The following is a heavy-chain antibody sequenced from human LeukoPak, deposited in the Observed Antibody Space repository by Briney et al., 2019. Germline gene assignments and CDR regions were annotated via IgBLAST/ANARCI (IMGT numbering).Heavy chain of an antibody. J-gene: IGHJ5*02. CDR2: INHSGST. D-gene: IGHD6-13*01. CDR1: GGSFSGYY. Sequence: PSETLSLTCAVYGGSFSGYYWSWIRQPPGKWLEWIGEINHSGSTNYNPSLKSRVTISVDTSKNQFSLKLSSVTAADTAVYYCARRGVQGSSWSKPHQRGLGRFDPWGQGTLVTVSS. V-gene: IGHV4-34*01. CDR3: ARRGVQGSSWSKPHQRGLGRFDP.